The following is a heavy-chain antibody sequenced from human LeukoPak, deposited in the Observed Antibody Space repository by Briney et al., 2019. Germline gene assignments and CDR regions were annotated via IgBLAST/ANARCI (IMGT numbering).Heavy chain of an antibody. Sequence: PGGSLRLSYAGSGFTFSNYAMIWVRQAPGKGLEWVSAIKGSGSYTKYADSVTGRFTISRDNSKNMLYLQMNSLTADDTAIYYCAKDPNGDYIGAFDFGGQGTMVTVSS. D-gene: IGHD4-17*01. J-gene: IGHJ3*01. V-gene: IGHV3-23*01. CDR2: IKGSGSYT. CDR1: GFTFSNYA. CDR3: AKDPNGDYIGAFDF.